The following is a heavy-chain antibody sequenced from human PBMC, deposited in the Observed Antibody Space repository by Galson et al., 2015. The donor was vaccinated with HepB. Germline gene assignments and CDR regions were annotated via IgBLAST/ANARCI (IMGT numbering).Heavy chain of an antibody. CDR1: GFTFSSYS. J-gene: IGHJ4*02. CDR2: ISSSSSTI. D-gene: IGHD3-9*01. CDR3: ARDPQYYDILTGTPSLDY. Sequence: SLRLSCAASGFTFSSYSMNWVRQAPGKGLEWVSYISSSSSTIYYADSVKGRFTISRDNAKNSLYLQMNSLRDEDTAVYYCARDPQYYDILTGTPSLDYWGQGTLVTVSS. V-gene: IGHV3-48*02.